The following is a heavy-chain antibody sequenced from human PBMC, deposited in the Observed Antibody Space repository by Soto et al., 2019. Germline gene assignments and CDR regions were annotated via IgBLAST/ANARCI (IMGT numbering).Heavy chain of an antibody. J-gene: IGHJ4*02. CDR1: GFTFSDHY. Sequence: PGGSLRLSCAASGFTFSDHYMDWVRQAPGKXLEWVARTRNKANSYSTEYAASVKGRFTISRDGSENSLYLQMNGLKTEDTAVYYCARIVYCSGGGCYYGLDYWGQGTLVTVSS. V-gene: IGHV3-72*01. D-gene: IGHD2-15*01. CDR2: TRNKANSYST. CDR3: ARIVYCSGGGCYYGLDY.